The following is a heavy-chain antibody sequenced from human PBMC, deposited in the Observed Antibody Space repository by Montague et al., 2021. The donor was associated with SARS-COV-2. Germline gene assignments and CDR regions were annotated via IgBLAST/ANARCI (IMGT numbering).Heavy chain of an antibody. CDR2: IYYSGST. Sequence: SETLSLTCTVSGDSISHSSYYWGWIRQPPGKGLEWIGSIYYSGSTYYNPFLKSRVTISVDTSKNQVSLKLNSVTAADTAVYYCARVRQWLVPFDCWGQGTQVTVSS. V-gene: IGHV4-39*07. CDR1: GDSISHSSYY. D-gene: IGHD6-19*01. CDR3: ARVRQWLVPFDC. J-gene: IGHJ4*02.